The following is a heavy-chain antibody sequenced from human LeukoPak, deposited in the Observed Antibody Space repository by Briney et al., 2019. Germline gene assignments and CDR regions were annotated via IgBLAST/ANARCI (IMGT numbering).Heavy chain of an antibody. D-gene: IGHD5-24*01. CDR1: GGSISSYY. CDR2: TYTSGST. CDR3: ARDRDGYNSRDAFDI. V-gene: IGHV4-4*07. J-gene: IGHJ3*02. Sequence: SETLSLTCTVSGGSISSYYWSCIRQPAGKGLEWIGRTYTSGSTNYNPSLKSRVTMSVDTSKNQFSLKLSSVTAADTAVYYCARDRDGYNSRDAFDIWGQGTMVTVSS.